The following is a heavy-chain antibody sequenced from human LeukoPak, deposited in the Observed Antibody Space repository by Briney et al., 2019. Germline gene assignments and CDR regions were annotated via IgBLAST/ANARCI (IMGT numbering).Heavy chain of an antibody. V-gene: IGHV3-23*01. CDR2: ISGSGGST. CDR3: AKDDRGLLWFGEFPYYFDY. CDR1: GFTFSSYA. J-gene: IGHJ4*02. D-gene: IGHD3-10*01. Sequence: GGSLRLSCAPSGFTFSSYAMSWVRQAPGKGLEWLSSISGSGGSTYYADSVKGRFTLSRDNSKNTLYLQMNSLRAEDTAVYYCAKDDRGLLWFGEFPYYFDYWGQGTLVTVSS.